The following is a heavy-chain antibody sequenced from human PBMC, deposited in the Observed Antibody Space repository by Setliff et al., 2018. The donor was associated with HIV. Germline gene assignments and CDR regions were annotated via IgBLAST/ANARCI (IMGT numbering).Heavy chain of an antibody. CDR2: IHPRDSDT. J-gene: IGHJ4*02. CDR1: GYTFTDYW. CDR3: ARRGGDYGDYGVDY. D-gene: IGHD4-17*01. Sequence: PGESLKISCKASGYTFTDYWIGWVRQTPGKGLEWMGNIHPRDSDTRYSPSFQGQVTISADKSVTTAYLQWSSLKASDTAMYYCARRGGDYGDYGVDYWGQGTLVTVSS. V-gene: IGHV5-51*01.